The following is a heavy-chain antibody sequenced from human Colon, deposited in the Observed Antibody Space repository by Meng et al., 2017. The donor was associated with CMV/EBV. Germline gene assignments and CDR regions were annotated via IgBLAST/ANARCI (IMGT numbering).Heavy chain of an antibody. D-gene: IGHD5/OR15-5a*01. CDR2: ISSNGGNT. Sequence: ETLSLTCAASGFAFSTYAMHWVRQAPGKGLEFVSAISSNGGNTYYADSVKGRFSISRDNSENTMYLQMGSLRTEDMAVYFCARKLSTAGVLDYWGQGTLVTVSS. CDR1: GFAFSTYA. CDR3: ARKLSTAGVLDY. J-gene: IGHJ4*02. V-gene: IGHV3-64*02.